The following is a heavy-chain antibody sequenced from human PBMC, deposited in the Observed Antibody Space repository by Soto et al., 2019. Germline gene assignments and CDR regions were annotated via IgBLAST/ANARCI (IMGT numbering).Heavy chain of an antibody. CDR1: GFTFTNYA. D-gene: IGHD3-3*01. V-gene: IGHV3-30*18. J-gene: IGHJ4*02. CDR3: AKDYFTTGGAWYFDY. CDR2: ISYDGSNK. Sequence: QVQLVESGGGVVQPGRSLRLSCAASGFTFTNYAMHWVRQAPGKGLEWVAVISYDGSNKYYADSVKGRFTISRDNSKDTLYLQMNSLRAEDTAVYYCAKDYFTTGGAWYFDYWGQGTLVTVSS.